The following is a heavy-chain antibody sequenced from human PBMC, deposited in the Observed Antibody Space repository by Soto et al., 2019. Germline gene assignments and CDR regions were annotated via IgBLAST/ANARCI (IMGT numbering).Heavy chain of an antibody. Sequence: ASVKVSCKSSGYTFTRYNVHWVRQAPGQGLEWMAIINPSGGTTYYVQKFEGRVTLTTDTSTSTVYMELSSLRSDDTAVYYCARVRGGGSEYFFDYWGQGTLVTVSS. J-gene: IGHJ4*02. CDR1: GYTFTRYN. D-gene: IGHD2-15*01. CDR2: INPSGGTT. V-gene: IGHV1-46*01. CDR3: ARVRGGGSEYFFDY.